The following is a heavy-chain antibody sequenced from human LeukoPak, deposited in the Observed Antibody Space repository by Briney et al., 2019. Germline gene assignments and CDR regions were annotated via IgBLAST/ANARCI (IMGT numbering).Heavy chain of an antibody. J-gene: IGHJ4*02. CDR1: GFTFDDYA. CDR2: ISWNSGSI. V-gene: IGHV3-9*01. CDR3: ARDSKWLAGDYFDY. Sequence: GGSLRLSCAASGFTFDDYAMHWVRQAPGKGLEWVSGISWNSGSIGYADSVKGRFTISRDNAKNSLYLQMNSLRAEDTAVYYCARDSKWLAGDYFDYWGQGTLVTVSS. D-gene: IGHD6-19*01.